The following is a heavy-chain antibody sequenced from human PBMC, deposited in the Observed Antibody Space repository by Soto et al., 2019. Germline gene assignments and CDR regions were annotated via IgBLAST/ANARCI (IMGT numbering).Heavy chain of an antibody. Sequence: QVQLVQSGAEVKKPGSSVKVSCKASGGTFSSYAISWVRQAPGQGLEWMGGIIPIFGTANYAQKFQGRVTITADESTSPAYMELSSLRSEDTAVYYCARVGYDSSGDYYFDYWGQGTLVTVSS. CDR3: ARVGYDSSGDYYFDY. V-gene: IGHV1-69*01. J-gene: IGHJ4*02. D-gene: IGHD3-22*01. CDR1: GGTFSSYA. CDR2: IIPIFGTA.